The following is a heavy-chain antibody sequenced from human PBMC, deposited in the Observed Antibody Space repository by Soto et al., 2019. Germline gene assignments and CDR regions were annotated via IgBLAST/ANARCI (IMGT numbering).Heavy chain of an antibody. J-gene: IGHJ4*02. V-gene: IGHV3-48*02. Sequence: GGSLRLSCSASGFTFSTFSMNWVRQAPGKGLEWLSYIGGSGGSISYADSVKGRFTISRDNGKNTLYLQMSSLRDEDTAVYYCARDLAWAFDSWGQGALVTVSS. D-gene: IGHD1-26*01. CDR3: ARDLAWAFDS. CDR1: GFTFSTFS. CDR2: IGGSGGSI.